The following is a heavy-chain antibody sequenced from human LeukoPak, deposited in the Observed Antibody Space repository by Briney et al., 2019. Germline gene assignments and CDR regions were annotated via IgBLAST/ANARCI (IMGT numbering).Heavy chain of an antibody. V-gene: IGHV3-30-3*01. J-gene: IGHJ3*02. CDR3: ARDSVPAVLGSSTIFGVVPAFDI. CDR2: ISYDGSNK. CDR1: GFTFSSYA. Sequence: PGRSLRLSCAASGFTFSSYAMHWVRQAPGKGLEWVAVISYDGSNKYYADSVKGRFTISRDNSKNTLYLQMNSLRAEDTAVYYCARDSVPAVLGSSTIFGVVPAFDIWGQGTMVTVSS. D-gene: IGHD3-3*01.